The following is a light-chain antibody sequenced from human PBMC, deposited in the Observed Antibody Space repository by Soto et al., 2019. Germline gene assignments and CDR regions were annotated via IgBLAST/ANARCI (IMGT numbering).Light chain of an antibody. J-gene: IGKJ3*01. CDR1: QNVSTY. CDR2: DES. Sequence: EIVLTQSPATLSLSPGERVTLSCRASQNVSTYLAWYQQKPGQAPRLLIYDESDRATGIPARFSGSGSGTDITLTISSPEPEDSAVYYCQQRTNWLTFGPGTKVDIK. V-gene: IGKV3-11*01. CDR3: QQRTNWLT.